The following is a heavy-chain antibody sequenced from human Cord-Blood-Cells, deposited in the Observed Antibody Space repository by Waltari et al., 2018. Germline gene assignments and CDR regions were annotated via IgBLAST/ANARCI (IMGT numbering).Heavy chain of an antibody. J-gene: IGHJ4*02. Sequence: QDQLVQSGAEVKKTGASVKVSCKASGYTFTSYGISWVRQATGQGLEWMGWISAYNGNTNYAQKLQGRVTMTTDTSTSTAYMELRSLRSDDTAVYYCASGDSYGPWVGWVDYWGQGTLVTVSS. CDR2: ISAYNGNT. CDR1: GYTFTSYG. CDR3: ASGDSYGPWVGWVDY. V-gene: IGHV1-18*04. D-gene: IGHD5-18*01.